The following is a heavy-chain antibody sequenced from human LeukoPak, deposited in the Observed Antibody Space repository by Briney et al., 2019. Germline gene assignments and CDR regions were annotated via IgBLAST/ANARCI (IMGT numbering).Heavy chain of an antibody. CDR3: ARVSLDWDDSSGYYFDY. CDR1: GFTFSSYA. D-gene: IGHD3-22*01. CDR2: ISYDGSNK. Sequence: GGSLRLSCAASGFTFSSYAMHWVRQAPGKGLEWVAVISYDGSNKYYADSVKGRFTISRDNSKNTLYLQMNSLRAEDTAVYYCARVSLDWDDSSGYYFDYWGQGTLVTVSS. J-gene: IGHJ4*02. V-gene: IGHV3-30-3*01.